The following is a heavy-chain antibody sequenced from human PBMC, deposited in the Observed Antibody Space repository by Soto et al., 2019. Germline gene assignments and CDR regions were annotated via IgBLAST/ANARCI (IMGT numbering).Heavy chain of an antibody. CDR1: GYTFTGYY. Sequence: ASVKVSCKASGYTFTGYYMHWVRQAPGQGLEWMGWINPNSGGTNYAQKFQGRVTMTRDTSISTAYMELSRLRSDDTAVYYCARDLGIAVAGTKNNWFDPWGQGTLVTVSS. CDR2: INPNSGGT. J-gene: IGHJ5*02. D-gene: IGHD6-19*01. V-gene: IGHV1-2*02. CDR3: ARDLGIAVAGTKNNWFDP.